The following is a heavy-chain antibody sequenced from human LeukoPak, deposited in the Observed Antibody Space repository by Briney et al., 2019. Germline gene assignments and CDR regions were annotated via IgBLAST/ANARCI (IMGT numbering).Heavy chain of an antibody. CDR3: ARDRDGPDY. Sequence: GGSLRLSCAASGFTFSNYWMTWVRQAPGKGLEWVANIKQDESEKYYVDSVKGRFTISRDNAKNSLYLQMNSLRAEDTAVYYCARDRDGPDYWGQGTLVAVSS. J-gene: IGHJ4*02. CDR2: IKQDESEK. D-gene: IGHD5-24*01. CDR1: GFTFSNYW. V-gene: IGHV3-7*01.